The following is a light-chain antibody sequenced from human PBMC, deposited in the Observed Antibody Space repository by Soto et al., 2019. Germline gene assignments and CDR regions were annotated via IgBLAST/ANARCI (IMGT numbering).Light chain of an antibody. CDR3: QQYNNWPPWT. CDR2: YAS. CDR1: QSVSNN. Sequence: ILMTQSPATLSVSPGERATLSCRASQSVSNNFAWYQQQPGQAPRLLIYYASTRATGIPARFSGSGSGTACTLTLTGLQSEDFAVYSCQQYNNWPPWTFGQGTKVPIQ. J-gene: IGKJ1*01. V-gene: IGKV3-15*01.